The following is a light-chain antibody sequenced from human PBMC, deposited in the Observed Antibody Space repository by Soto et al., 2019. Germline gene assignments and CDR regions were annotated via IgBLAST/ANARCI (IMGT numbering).Light chain of an antibody. CDR2: GDN. V-gene: IGLV1-44*01. CDR3: AAWGGSLNNVL. J-gene: IGLJ2*01. Sequence: QSVLTQPPSASGTPGQRVTISCSGSASSIGTNTVNWYRQLPGTAPKLLIYGDNQRPSGVPDRFSGSKSGTSASLAISGLQSEDEAEYYCAAWGGSLNNVLFGGGTKVTVL. CDR1: ASSIGTNT.